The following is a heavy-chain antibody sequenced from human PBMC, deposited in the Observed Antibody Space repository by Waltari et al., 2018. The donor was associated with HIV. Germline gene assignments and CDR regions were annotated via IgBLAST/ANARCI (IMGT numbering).Heavy chain of an antibody. CDR2: INQDGSEK. Sequence: EVQLVESGGGLVQPGGSLRLSCAASGFTSSSYWMSWVRQAPGKGLEWVANINQDGSEKYYVDSVKGRFTISRDNAKNSLYLQMNSLRAEDTAVYYCARDLSGYGYFQHWGQGTLVTVSS. CDR3: ARDLSGYGYFQH. D-gene: IGHD3-10*01. V-gene: IGHV3-7*01. CDR1: GFTSSSYW. J-gene: IGHJ1*01.